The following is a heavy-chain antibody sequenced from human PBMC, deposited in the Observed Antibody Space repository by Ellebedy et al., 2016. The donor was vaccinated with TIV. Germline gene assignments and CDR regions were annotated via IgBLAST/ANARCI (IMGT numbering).Heavy chain of an antibody. V-gene: IGHV3-23*01. D-gene: IGHD3-10*01. J-gene: IGHJ4*02. CDR2: ITVGAGGP. CDR3: AKKYYYGSGSYYDVLDY. CDR1: GFTFSDVG. Sequence: GESLKISXVASGFTFSDVGLSWARQAPGMGLQWVSSITVGAGGPFYADSVKGRFTISRDNSKNTLYLEMNSLGVDDTAVYYCAKKYYYGSGSYYDVLDYWGQGTLVTVSS.